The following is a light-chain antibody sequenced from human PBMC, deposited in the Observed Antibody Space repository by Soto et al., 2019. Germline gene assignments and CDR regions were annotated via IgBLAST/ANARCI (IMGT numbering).Light chain of an antibody. Sequence: DIQMTQSPSTLSASVGDRVTITCRASQSVDRWLSWYQQRPGKAPKALIYKAANLESGVPSRFSGSGSGKEFTLTITGLQPGDIATYYCQQYTPLVTFGQGTMVEMK. CDR2: KAA. CDR3: QQYTPLVT. V-gene: IGKV1-5*03. J-gene: IGKJ1*01. CDR1: QSVDRW.